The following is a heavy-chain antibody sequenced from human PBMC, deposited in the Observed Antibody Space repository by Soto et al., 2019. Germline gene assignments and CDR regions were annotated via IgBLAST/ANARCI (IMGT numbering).Heavy chain of an antibody. J-gene: IGHJ5*02. CDR2: IHPNGGGT. CDR1: GYSFTNYY. V-gene: IGHV1-46*03. CDR3: TRTFISSQDGLDL. D-gene: IGHD6-13*01. Sequence: QVQLVQSGAEVKKPGASVKVSCKASGYSFTNYYMHWVRQAPGQGLEYMGVIHPNGGGTSYAQKFQGRVTMTSDTSTSIVYMELSSLRSDDTAVYYCTRTFISSQDGLDLWGQGTLVTVSS.